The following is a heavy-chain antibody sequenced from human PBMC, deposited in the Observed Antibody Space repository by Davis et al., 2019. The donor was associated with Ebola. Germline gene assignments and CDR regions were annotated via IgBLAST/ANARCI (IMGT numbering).Heavy chain of an antibody. CDR2: INTNTGNP. CDR3: ARGKVLRYFDWSEIYYYGMDV. J-gene: IGHJ6*04. D-gene: IGHD3-9*01. Sequence: ASVKVSCKASGYTFTGYDINWVRQATGQGLEWMGWINTNTGNPTYAQGFTGRFVFSLDTSVSTAYLQISSLKAEDTAVYYCARGKVLRYFDWSEIYYYGMDVWGRGTTVTVSS. CDR1: GYTFTGYD. V-gene: IGHV7-4-1*02.